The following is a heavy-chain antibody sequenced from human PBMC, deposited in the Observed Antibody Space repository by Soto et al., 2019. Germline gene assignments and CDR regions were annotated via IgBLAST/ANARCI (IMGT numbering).Heavy chain of an antibody. CDR1: GGTFSSYA. J-gene: IGHJ6*02. CDR3: ARVTTVTTFYGMDV. CDR2: IIPIFGTA. V-gene: IGHV1-69*12. D-gene: IGHD4-17*01. Sequence: QVQLVQSGAEVKKPGSSVKVSCKASGGTFSSYAISWVRQAPGQGLEWVGGIIPIFGTANYAQKFQGRVTITADESTSTAYRELSSLRSEDTAVYYCARVTTVTTFYGMDVWGQGTTVTVSS.